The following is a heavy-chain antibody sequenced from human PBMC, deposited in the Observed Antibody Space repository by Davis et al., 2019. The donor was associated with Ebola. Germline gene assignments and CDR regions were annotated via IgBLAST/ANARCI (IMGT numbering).Heavy chain of an antibody. CDR1: GFTFGDYW. D-gene: IGHD3/OR15-3a*01. V-gene: IGHV3-7*01. CDR2: IKYDGSDK. J-gene: IGHJ6*03. CDR3: ARRGKADFWTGGGIGTNYYYYYMDV. Sequence: PGGSLRLSCAASGFTFGDYWMTWVRQAPGKGLEWVGKIKYDGSDKYYVDSVKGRFSISRDNAKNSLYLQMNSLRAEDTAVYYCARRGKADFWTGGGIGTNYYYYYMDVWGKGTTVTVSS.